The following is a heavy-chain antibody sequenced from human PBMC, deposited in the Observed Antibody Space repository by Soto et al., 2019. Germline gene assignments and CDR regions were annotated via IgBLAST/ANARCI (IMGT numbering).Heavy chain of an antibody. CDR1: GFTLSTYW. V-gene: IGHV3-7*01. CDR3: ARGAIAAAGIHDY. J-gene: IGHJ4*02. CDR2: IRQDGTEK. Sequence: GGSLRLSCAASGFTLSTYWMNWVRQAPGKGLEWVANIRQDGTEKYYVDSVKGRFTISRDNAKNSLYLQMDSLRVEDTALYYCARGAIAAAGIHDYWGQGALATVSS. D-gene: IGHD6-13*01.